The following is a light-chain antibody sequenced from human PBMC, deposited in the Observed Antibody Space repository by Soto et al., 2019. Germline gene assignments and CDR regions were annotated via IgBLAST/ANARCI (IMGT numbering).Light chain of an antibody. Sequence: IQMSQYPSSLSASVGDRVTITCRASQSISSYLNWYQQKPGKAPKLLIYAASSLQSGVPSRFSGSGSGTDFTLTISRLQPEDFATYYCQQSYSTPLTFGGGTKVEIK. CDR3: QQSYSTPLT. CDR1: QSISSY. J-gene: IGKJ4*01. V-gene: IGKV1-39*01. CDR2: AAS.